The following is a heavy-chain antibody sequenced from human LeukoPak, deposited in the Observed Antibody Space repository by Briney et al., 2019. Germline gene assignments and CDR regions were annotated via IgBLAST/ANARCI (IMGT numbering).Heavy chain of an antibody. V-gene: IGHV4-61*08. CDR2: IYYSGST. D-gene: IGHD3-3*01. CDR3: ARSYYDFWSGWEGFDY. J-gene: IGHJ4*02. Sequence: SETLSLTCTVSGGSISSGGYYWSWIRQPPGKGLEWIGYIYYSGSTNYNPSLKSRVTISVDTSKNQFSLKLSSVTAADTAVYYCARSYYDFWSGWEGFDYWGQGTLVTVSS. CDR1: GGSISSGGYY.